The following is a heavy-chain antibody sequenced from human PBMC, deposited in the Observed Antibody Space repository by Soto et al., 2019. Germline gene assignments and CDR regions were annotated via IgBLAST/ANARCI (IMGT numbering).Heavy chain of an antibody. CDR2: IHYSGSI. CDR3: ARHSQNGPPLWFGELLS. V-gene: IGHV4-59*01. J-gene: IGHJ4*02. Sequence: QEQLQESGPGLVKPSETLSLTCTVSGASISSYYWSWIRQPPGKGLDWIGYIHYSGSINYNPSSKRRVILSIDTYKKQFSPTLSSVTAADTAVYYCARHSQNGPPLWFGELLSWGQGTLVTVSS. D-gene: IGHD3-10*01. CDR1: GASISSYY.